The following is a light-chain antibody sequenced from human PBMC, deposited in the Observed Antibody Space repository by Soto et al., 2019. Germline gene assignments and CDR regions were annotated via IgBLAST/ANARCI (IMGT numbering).Light chain of an antibody. CDR1: HSFSNY. Sequence: ELVLTQPPATLSLSAGERATLSCRASHSFSNYLACYQQKPGQAPRLLIYDTYKRATGIPARFSGSGSGTDFSLTISSLEPEDFAVYYCQQRTNWPPALTFGGGTKVDIK. CDR2: DTY. V-gene: IGKV3-11*01. CDR3: QQRTNWPPALT. J-gene: IGKJ4*01.